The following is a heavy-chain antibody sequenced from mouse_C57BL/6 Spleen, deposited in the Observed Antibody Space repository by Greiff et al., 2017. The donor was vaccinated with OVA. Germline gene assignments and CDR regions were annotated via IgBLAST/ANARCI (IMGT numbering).Heavy chain of an antibody. Sequence: QVQLQQSGAELVMPGASVKLSCKASGYTFTSYWMHWVKQRPGQGLEWIGEIDPSDSYTNYNQKFKGKSTLTVDKSSSTAYMQRSSLTAEDSAVYYCARTVVGDYAMDYWGLGTSVTVSS. V-gene: IGHV1-69*01. D-gene: IGHD1-1*01. J-gene: IGHJ4*01. CDR1: GYTFTSYW. CDR2: IDPSDSYT. CDR3: ARTVVGDYAMDY.